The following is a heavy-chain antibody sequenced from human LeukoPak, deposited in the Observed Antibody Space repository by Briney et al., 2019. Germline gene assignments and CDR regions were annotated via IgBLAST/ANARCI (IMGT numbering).Heavy chain of an antibody. Sequence: SETLSLTCTVSGGSISSYYWSWIRQPPGKGLEWIGYIYYSGSTNYNPSLKSRVTISVDTSKNQFSLKLSSVTAADTAVYYCARGSLLWFGELLPRYGMDVWGQGTTVTVS. V-gene: IGHV4-59*01. CDR2: IYYSGST. J-gene: IGHJ6*02. CDR3: ARGSLLWFGELLPRYGMDV. D-gene: IGHD3-10*01. CDR1: GGSISSYY.